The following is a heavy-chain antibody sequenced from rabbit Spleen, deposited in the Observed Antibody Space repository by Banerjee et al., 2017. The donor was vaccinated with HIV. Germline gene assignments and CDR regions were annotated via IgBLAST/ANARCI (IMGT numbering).Heavy chain of an antibody. D-gene: IGHD4-1*01. CDR1: GDVISNYD. Sequence: QALLEASGGRLNPPAASIPITYNAAGDVISNYDMSWVRQAPGKGLEWIGCIYTVCGITNYASWAKGRFTISRHNAQKAMLLQPSITAAAETTSYCAGRLAATIASRLDLWGPGTLVTVS. CDR2: IYTVCGIT. J-gene: IGHJ3*01. CDR3: GRLAATIASRLDL. V-gene: IGHV1S29*01.